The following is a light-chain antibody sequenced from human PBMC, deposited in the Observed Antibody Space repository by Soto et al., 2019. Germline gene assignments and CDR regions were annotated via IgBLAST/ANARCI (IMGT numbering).Light chain of an antibody. V-gene: IGKV1-5*01. J-gene: IGKJ5*01. Sequence: DIQITQSPSSLSSSVLERFTITCRASQGISSWLAWYQQKPGKAPKLLIYDASSLESGVPSRFSGSGSGTEFTLTISSLQPEDFATYYCQQLNSYPLTFGQGTRLEIK. CDR3: QQLNSYPLT. CDR2: DAS. CDR1: QGISSW.